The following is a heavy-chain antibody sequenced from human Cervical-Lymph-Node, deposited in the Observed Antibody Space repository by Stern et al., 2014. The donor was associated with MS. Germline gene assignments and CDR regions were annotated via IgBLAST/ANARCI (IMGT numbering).Heavy chain of an antibody. Sequence: VQLLESGGGVVQPGRSLRLSCAASGFTFGSHAMHWVRRAPGKGLDWVAIISYDGSSQHYADSVKGRFTISRDNSNNTLYLQMNSLRAEDTAMYYCARPAAARYFDYWGQGTQVTVSS. D-gene: IGHD6-25*01. CDR2: ISYDGSSQ. CDR1: GFTFGSHA. J-gene: IGHJ4*02. V-gene: IGHV3-30-3*01. CDR3: ARPAAARYFDY.